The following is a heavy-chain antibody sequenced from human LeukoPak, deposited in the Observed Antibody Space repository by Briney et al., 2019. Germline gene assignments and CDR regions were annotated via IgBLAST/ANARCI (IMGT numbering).Heavy chain of an antibody. D-gene: IGHD1-26*01. Sequence: SVKVSCKVSGGTFSSYAISWVRQAPGQGLEWVGRIIPILGIANYAQKFQRRVTITADKSTSTAYMELSSLRSEDTAVYYCARGDLVGAIHFDYWGQGTLVTVSS. CDR3: ARGDLVGAIHFDY. CDR1: GGTFSSYA. CDR2: IIPILGIA. J-gene: IGHJ4*02. V-gene: IGHV1-69*04.